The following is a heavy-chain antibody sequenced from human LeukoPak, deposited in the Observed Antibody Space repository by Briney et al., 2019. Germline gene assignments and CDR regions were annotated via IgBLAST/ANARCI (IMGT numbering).Heavy chain of an antibody. V-gene: IGHV3-7*01. D-gene: IGHD6-13*01. Sequence: GGSLRFSCAASGITISNHWMTWVRQAPGKGLEWVANIKQDGSETYYVDSVKGRFTIPRDNAKNSLFLQMNSLRAEDTAVYYCAGWAYSSSWYWIDYWGRGTLVTVSS. CDR1: GITISNHW. CDR2: IKQDGSET. J-gene: IGHJ4*02. CDR3: AGWAYSSSWYWIDY.